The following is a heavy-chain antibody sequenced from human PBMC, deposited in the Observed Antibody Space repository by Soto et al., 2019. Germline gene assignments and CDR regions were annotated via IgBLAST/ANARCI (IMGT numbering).Heavy chain of an antibody. CDR3: ARDRKSYSCSSGSLVWFDP. CDR2: IYHSGST. J-gene: IGHJ5*02. CDR1: GGSISSSNW. Sequence: SETLSLTCAVSGGSISSSNWWSWVRQPPGKGLEWIGEIYHSGSTNYNPSLKSRVTISVDKSKNQFSLKLSSVTAADTAVYYCARDRKSYSCSSGSLVWFDPWGQGTLVTVSS. V-gene: IGHV4-4*02. D-gene: IGHD6-13*01.